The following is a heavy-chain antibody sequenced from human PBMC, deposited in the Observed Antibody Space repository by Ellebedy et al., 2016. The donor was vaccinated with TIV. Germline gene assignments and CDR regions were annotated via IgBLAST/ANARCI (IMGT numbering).Heavy chain of an antibody. Sequence: SVKVSXXASGYTFTNYGISWVRQAPGQGLEWMGGIMSIFETSHYAQNFQGRVTITADKSTTTAYLELSSLRSDDTAVYYCARAGLGVGIPGAPLKYNWVDPWGQGTLVTVSS. CDR1: GYTFTNYG. CDR3: ARAGLGVGIPGAPLKYNWVDP. D-gene: IGHD2-2*01. J-gene: IGHJ5*02. CDR2: IMSIFETS. V-gene: IGHV1-69*06.